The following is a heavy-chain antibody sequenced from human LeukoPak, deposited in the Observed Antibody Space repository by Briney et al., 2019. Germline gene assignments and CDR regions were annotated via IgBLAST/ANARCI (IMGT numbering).Heavy chain of an antibody. V-gene: IGHV4-34*01. CDR2: INHSGST. Sequence: SETLSLTCAVYGGSFSGYYWSWIRQPPGKGLEWIGEINHSGSTIYNPSLKSRVTISVDTSKNQFSLKLCYVTSENAAGDYCARDRGTKVRGEVGFDYWGQGTLVSVSS. D-gene: IGHD3-10*01. CDR1: GGSFSGYY. J-gene: IGHJ4*02. CDR3: ARDRGTKVRGEVGFDY.